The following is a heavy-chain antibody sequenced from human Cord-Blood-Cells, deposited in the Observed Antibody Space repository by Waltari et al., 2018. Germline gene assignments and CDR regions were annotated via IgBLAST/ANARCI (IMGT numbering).Heavy chain of an antibody. D-gene: IGHD4-17*01. V-gene: IGHV4-34*01. J-gene: IGHJ2*01. CDR2: INHSGST. CDR3: ARVEYGDYWYFDL. CDR1: GGSFSGYY. Sequence: QVQLQQWGAGLLKPSETLSLTCAVYGGSFSGYYWSWIRQPPGKGLEWTGEINHSGSTNYTPSLKGRVTISVDTSKNQFSLKLSSVTAADTAVYYCARVEYGDYWYFDLWGRGALVTVSS.